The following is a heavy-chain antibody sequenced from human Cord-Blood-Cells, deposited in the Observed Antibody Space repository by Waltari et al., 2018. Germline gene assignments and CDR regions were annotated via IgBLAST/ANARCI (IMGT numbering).Heavy chain of an antibody. CDR2: ISYDGSNK. J-gene: IGHJ4*02. D-gene: IGHD2-21*02. Sequence: QVQLVESGGGVVQPGRSLRLSCAASGFTFSSYAMHWVRQAPGKGLEWVAVISYDGSNKYYADPVKGRFTISRDNSKNTLYLQMNSLRAEDTAVYYCARGWGHIVVVTAPYFDYWGQGTLVTVSS. CDR1: GFTFSSYA. CDR3: ARGWGHIVVVTAPYFDY. V-gene: IGHV3-30*04.